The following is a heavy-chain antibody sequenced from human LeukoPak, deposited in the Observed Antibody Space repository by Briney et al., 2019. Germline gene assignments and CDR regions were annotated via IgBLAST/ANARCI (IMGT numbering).Heavy chain of an antibody. CDR2: IYTTGST. CDR1: GFTFSSYA. D-gene: IGHD2-21*02. CDR3: ARGFKVVTAIRNDAFDI. V-gene: IGHV4-4*07. Sequence: PGGSLRLSCAASGFTFSSYAMSWIRQPAGKGLEWIGRIYTTGSTNYNPSLKSRVTMSVDTSKNQFSLKLSSVTAADTAVYYCARGFKVVTAIRNDAFDIWGQGTLVTVSS. J-gene: IGHJ3*02.